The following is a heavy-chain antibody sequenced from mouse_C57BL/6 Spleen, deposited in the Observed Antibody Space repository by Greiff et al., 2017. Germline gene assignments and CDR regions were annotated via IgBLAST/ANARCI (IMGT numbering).Heavy chain of an antibody. CDR3: AGYPREDAMDY. Sequence: EVKLMESGGGLVKPGGSLKLSCAASGFTFSDYGMHWVRQAPEKGLEWVAYISSGSSTIYYADTVKGRFTISRDNAKNTLFLQMTSLRSEDTAMYYCAGYPREDAMDYWGQGTSVTVSS. CDR1: GFTFSDYG. CDR2: ISSGSSTI. J-gene: IGHJ4*01. D-gene: IGHD2-2*01. V-gene: IGHV5-17*01.